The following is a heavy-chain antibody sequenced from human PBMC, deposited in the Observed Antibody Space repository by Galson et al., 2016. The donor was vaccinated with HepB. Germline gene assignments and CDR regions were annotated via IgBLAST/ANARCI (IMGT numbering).Heavy chain of an antibody. D-gene: IGHD6-13*01. V-gene: IGHV4-39*01. Sequence: SETLSLTCTVSGDSIRNVGRHWGWFRQSPGKGLEYIGSIHSSGTSYYNPSLASRVTVSADMSRNQFFLSLTSVTAADTAIYYCVRLVTAAAVANRRGSVYWSQGTRVTVSS. CDR2: IHSSGTS. CDR3: VRLVTAAAVANRRGSVY. CDR1: GDSIRNVGRH. J-gene: IGHJ4*02.